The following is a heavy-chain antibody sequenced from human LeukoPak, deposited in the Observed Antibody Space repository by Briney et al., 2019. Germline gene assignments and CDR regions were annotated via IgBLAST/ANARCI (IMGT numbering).Heavy chain of an antibody. CDR3: ARGSRDYYGSGSYSPFDY. Sequence: RASVKVSCKASGYTFTSYDINWVRQATGQGLEWMGWMNPNSGNTGYAQKFQGRVTMTRNTSISTAYMELSSLRSEDTAVYYCARGSRDYYGSGSYSPFDYWGQGTLVTVSS. D-gene: IGHD3-10*01. CDR2: MNPNSGNT. J-gene: IGHJ4*02. V-gene: IGHV1-8*01. CDR1: GYTFTSYD.